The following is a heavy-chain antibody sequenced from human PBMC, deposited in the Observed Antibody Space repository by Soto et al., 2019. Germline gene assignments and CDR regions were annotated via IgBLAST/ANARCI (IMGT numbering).Heavy chain of an antibody. V-gene: IGHV3-33*01. CDR1: GFTFSTYG. Sequence: GGSLRLSCAASGFTFSTYGMHWVRQAPGKGLEWVAVIWYDGSNGYYADSVKGRFTISRDNSKNTLYLQMNSLRAEDTAVYYCARDPFYCTGGSCYHAFDIWGQGTMGTVSS. CDR3: ARDPFYCTGGSCYHAFDI. D-gene: IGHD2-15*01. CDR2: IWYDGSNG. J-gene: IGHJ3*02.